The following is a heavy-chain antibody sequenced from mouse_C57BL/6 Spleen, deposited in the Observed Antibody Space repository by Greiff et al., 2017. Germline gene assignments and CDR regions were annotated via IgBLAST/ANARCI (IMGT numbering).Heavy chain of an antibody. V-gene: IGHV5-4*03. Sequence: EVKLVESGGGLVKPGGSLKLSCAASGFTFSSYAMSWVRQTTEKRLEWVATISDGGSYTYYPDNVKGRFTISRDNAKNNLYLQMSHLKSEDTAMYYCARGGPPDYWGQGTTLTVSS. CDR1: GFTFSSYA. J-gene: IGHJ2*01. CDR3: ARGGPPDY. CDR2: ISDGGSYT.